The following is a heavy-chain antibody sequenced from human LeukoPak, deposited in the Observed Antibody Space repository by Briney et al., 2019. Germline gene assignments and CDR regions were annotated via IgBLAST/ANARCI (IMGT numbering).Heavy chain of an antibody. CDR2: IRSKAYGGTA. V-gene: IGHV3-49*04. D-gene: IGHD6-13*01. J-gene: IGHJ4*02. CDR1: GFTFGDYA. Sequence: TGGSLRLSCTASGFTFGDYAMSWVRQAPGKGLEWVGFIRSKAYGGTAEYAASVKGRFTISRDDSKSIAYLQMNSLKTEDTAVYYCTRWIGQQLARDYWGQGTLVTVSS. CDR3: TRWIGQQLARDY.